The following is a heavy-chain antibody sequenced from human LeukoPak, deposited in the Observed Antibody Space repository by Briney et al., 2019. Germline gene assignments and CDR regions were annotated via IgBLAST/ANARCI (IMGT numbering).Heavy chain of an antibody. D-gene: IGHD7-27*01. J-gene: IGHJ6*02. CDR2: IYTSGST. CDR1: GGPISSGSYY. CDR3: ARRLGIYYYGMDV. V-gene: IGHV4-61*02. Sequence: SETLSLTCTASGGPISSGSYYWSWIRQPAGKGLEWIGRIYTSGSTNYNPSLKSRVTISVDTSKNQFSLKLSSVTAADTAVYYCARRLGIYYYGMDVWGQGTTVTVSS.